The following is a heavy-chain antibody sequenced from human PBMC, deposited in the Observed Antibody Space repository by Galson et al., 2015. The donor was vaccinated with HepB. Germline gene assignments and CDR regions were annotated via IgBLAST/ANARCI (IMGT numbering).Heavy chain of an antibody. CDR1: GFTFSTYI. J-gene: IGHJ5*02. Sequence: SLRLSCAASGFTFSTYIMNWVRQTPGKGLEWVSSITTSPPHIYYADSVKGRFTISRDNAKTSLYLQMNSLRAEDTATYFCVRGEFCTGGSCSANWFDTWGQGTLVTVSS. D-gene: IGHD2-15*01. CDR2: ITTSPPHI. CDR3: VRGEFCTGGSCSANWFDT. V-gene: IGHV3-21*01.